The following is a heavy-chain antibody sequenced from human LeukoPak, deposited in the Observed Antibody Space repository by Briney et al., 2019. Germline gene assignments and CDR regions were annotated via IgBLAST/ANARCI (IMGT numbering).Heavy chain of an antibody. J-gene: IGHJ5*02. CDR3: ARESGIAAAGGTNWFDP. Sequence: PGGSLRLSCVASGFTFSDYEMHWIRQAPGKGLEWVSYISSSSTIYYADSVKGRFTISRDNAKNSLYLQMNSLRAEDTAVYYCARESGIAAAGGTNWFDPWGQGTLVTVSS. V-gene: IGHV3-48*03. CDR1: GFTFSDYE. CDR2: ISSSSTI. D-gene: IGHD6-13*01.